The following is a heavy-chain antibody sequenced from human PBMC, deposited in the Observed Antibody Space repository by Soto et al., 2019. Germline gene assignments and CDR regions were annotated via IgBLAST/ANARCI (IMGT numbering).Heavy chain of an antibody. Sequence: ASLKVSCKASGFTFTSSAVQWVRQARGQRLEWIGWIVVGSGNTNYAQKFQERVTITRDMSTSTAYMELSSLRSEDTAVYYCAAEEGGANPTGVAYWGQGTLVTVS. CDR2: IVVGSGNT. D-gene: IGHD5-12*01. CDR3: AAEEGGANPTGVAY. CDR1: GFTFTSSA. V-gene: IGHV1-58*01. J-gene: IGHJ4*02.